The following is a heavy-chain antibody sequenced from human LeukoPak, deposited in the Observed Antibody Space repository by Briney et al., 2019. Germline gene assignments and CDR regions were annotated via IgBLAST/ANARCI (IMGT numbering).Heavy chain of an antibody. CDR1: GFDFRKYW. J-gene: IGHJ4*02. CDR3: GRGRGEPWADAHPLGY. D-gene: IGHD1-14*01. Sequence: GGPLRLSCEASGFDFRKYWMTWVRQAPGKGLEWVANIKEDGSEMHYVDSVEGRFTISRDNAKNSVYLQMNSLRVEDTSVYYCGRGRGEPWADAHPLGYWGQGTLVTVSS. CDR2: IKEDGSEM. V-gene: IGHV3-7*01.